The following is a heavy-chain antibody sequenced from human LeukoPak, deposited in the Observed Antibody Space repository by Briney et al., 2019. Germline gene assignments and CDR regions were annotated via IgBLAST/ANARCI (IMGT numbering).Heavy chain of an antibody. D-gene: IGHD3-16*01. CDR1: GGSFSGYY. V-gene: IGHV4-34*01. CDR3: ARVPGIVITHYAFDI. CDR2: INHSGRI. Sequence: SETPSLTCAVYGGSFSGYYWSWIRQPPGKGLEWIGEINHSGRIQYNPSLKSRVTISVDTSKNQFSLNLSSVTAADTAVYYCARVPGIVITHYAFDIWGQGTMVTVSS. J-gene: IGHJ3*02.